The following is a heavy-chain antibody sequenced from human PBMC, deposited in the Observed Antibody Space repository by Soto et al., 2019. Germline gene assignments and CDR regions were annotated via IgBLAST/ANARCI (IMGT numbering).Heavy chain of an antibody. J-gene: IGHJ3*02. V-gene: IGHV4-30-4*01. Sequence: QVQLQESGPGLVKPSQTLSLTCTVSGGSISSGDYYWSWIRQPPGKGLEWIGYIYYSGSTYYNPSLKXRXTXSXNTSKNQCSLKLSSVTAADTAVYYCASYRVGHAFDIWGQGTMVTVSS. CDR3: ASYRVGHAFDI. CDR1: GGSISSGDYY. CDR2: IYYSGST. D-gene: IGHD2-21*01.